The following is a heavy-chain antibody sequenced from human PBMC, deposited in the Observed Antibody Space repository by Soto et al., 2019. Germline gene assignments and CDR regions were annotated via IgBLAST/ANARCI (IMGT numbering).Heavy chain of an antibody. CDR3: ARDTGRASADL. D-gene: IGHD6-13*01. V-gene: IGHV3-48*03. CDR2: ISHTDRLT. J-gene: IGHJ5*02. Sequence: EVQLAESGGDLVQPGGSLRLSCVGSGFTFSYYEMNWVRQAPGKGLERVAFISHTDRLTHYPDSVKGRFTISRDNAQNSLYLEMTSLRVEDTGVDYCARDTGRASADLWGQGTLVTVSS. CDR1: GFTFSYYE.